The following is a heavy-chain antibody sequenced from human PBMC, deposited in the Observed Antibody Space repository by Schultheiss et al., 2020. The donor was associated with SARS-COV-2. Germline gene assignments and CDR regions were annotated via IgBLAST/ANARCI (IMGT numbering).Heavy chain of an antibody. D-gene: IGHD2-2*01. V-gene: IGHV4-59*12. CDR1: GGSFSSYY. CDR2: IYYSGST. CDR3: ARGIVVVPAARRYYYYMDV. Sequence: SETLSLTCAVYGGSFSSYYWSWIRQPPGKGLEWIGYIYYSGSTNYNPSLKSRVTISVDTSKNQFSLKLSSVTAADTAVYYCARGIVVVPAARRYYYYMDVWGKGTTVTVSS. J-gene: IGHJ6*03.